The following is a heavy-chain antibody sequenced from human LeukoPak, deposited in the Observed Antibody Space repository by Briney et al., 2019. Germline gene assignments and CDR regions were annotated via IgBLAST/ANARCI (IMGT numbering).Heavy chain of an antibody. D-gene: IGHD3-16*01. CDR2: ISYDGSRK. V-gene: IGHV3-30*03. CDR3: ATYGPGAFDI. J-gene: IGHJ3*02. CDR1: GFTFSTYG. Sequence: HPGGSLRLSCAASGFTFSTYGMHWVRQPPGKGLEWVATISYDGSRKYYADSVKGRFTTSRDNSKSTLYLQMDSLRAEDTAVFYCATYGPGAFDIWGQGTMVSVSS.